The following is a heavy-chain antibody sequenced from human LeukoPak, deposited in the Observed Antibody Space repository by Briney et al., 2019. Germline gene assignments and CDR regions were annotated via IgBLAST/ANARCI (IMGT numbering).Heavy chain of an antibody. CDR3: TKRHYYDSSGYSMDV. CDR2: IKQDGSEK. J-gene: IGHJ6*03. Sequence: PGGSLRLSCAASGFTFSSYWMSWVRQAPGKGLEWVANIKQDGSEKYYVDSVKGRFTISRDNAKNSLYLQMNSLKTEDTAVYYCTKRHYYDSSGYSMDVWGKGTTVTVSS. D-gene: IGHD3-22*01. CDR1: GFTFSSYW. V-gene: IGHV3-7*03.